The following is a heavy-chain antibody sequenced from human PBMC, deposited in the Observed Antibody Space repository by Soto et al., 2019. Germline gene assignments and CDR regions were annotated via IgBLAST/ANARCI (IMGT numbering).Heavy chain of an antibody. J-gene: IGHJ4*02. V-gene: IGHV3-48*01. D-gene: IGHD3-22*01. CDR3: ANVLGSGLPFYYDRSGPGGFEH. CDR1: GFTFSTYS. CDR2: ISSSSSTI. Sequence: GGSLRLSCAASGFTFSTYSMNWVRQAPGKGLEWVSYISSSSSTIFYTDSVKGRFTVSRDNSKNTLYLQMNSLRAEDTAVYYCANVLGSGLPFYYDRSGPGGFEHWGQGTLVTVSS.